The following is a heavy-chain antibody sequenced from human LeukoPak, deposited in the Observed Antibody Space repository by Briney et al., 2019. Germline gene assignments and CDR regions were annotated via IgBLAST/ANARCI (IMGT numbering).Heavy chain of an antibody. CDR2: INHSGST. CDR1: GGSFSGYY. CDR3: ARVKTLITMIVVVMGFDP. D-gene: IGHD3-22*01. Sequence: KPSETLSLTCAVYGGSFSGYYWSWIRQPPGKGLEWIGEINHSGSTNYNPSLKSRVTISVDTSKNQFSLKLSSVTAADTAVYYCARVKTLITMIVVVMGFDPWGQGTLVTVSS. J-gene: IGHJ5*02. V-gene: IGHV4-34*01.